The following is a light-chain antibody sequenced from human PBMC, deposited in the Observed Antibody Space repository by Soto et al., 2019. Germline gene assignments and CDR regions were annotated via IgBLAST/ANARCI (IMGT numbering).Light chain of an antibody. Sequence: DIVMTQSPLSLPVTPGEPASISCRSSQSLLHSNGYNYLNWYLQKPGQSPQVLIYLSSNRAPGVPDRFSGSGSGTDFTLKISRVEAEDVGLYYCMQALQTPWTFGQGTKVEIK. CDR1: QSLLHSNGYNY. V-gene: IGKV2-28*01. J-gene: IGKJ1*01. CDR3: MQALQTPWT. CDR2: LSS.